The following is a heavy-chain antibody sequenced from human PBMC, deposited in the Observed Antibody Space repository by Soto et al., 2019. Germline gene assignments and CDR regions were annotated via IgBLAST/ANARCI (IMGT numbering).Heavy chain of an antibody. CDR2: IKQDGSEK. CDR3: ARDFRSGWYRWFDP. Sequence: PGGSLRLSCAASGFTFSIYWMSWVRQAPGKGLEWVANIKQDGSEKYYVDSVKGRFTISRDNAKNSLYLQMNSLRAEDTAVYYCARDFRSGWYRWFDPWGQGTLVTVSS. D-gene: IGHD6-19*01. V-gene: IGHV3-7*01. CDR1: GFTFSIYW. J-gene: IGHJ5*02.